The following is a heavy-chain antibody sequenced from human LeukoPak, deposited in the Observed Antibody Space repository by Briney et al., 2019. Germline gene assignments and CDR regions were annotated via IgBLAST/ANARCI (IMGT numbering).Heavy chain of an antibody. V-gene: IGHV3-15*01. Sequence: PGGSLRLSCAASGITFTNAWMNWVRQAPGKGLEWVGRIKSKSDGGTADYAAPVNGRFTVSRDDSKNTVFLQMNGLKTEDTAVYYCATAPGYWMSAPFDFWGPGTLVTVSS. CDR3: ATAPGYWMSAPFDF. J-gene: IGHJ4*02. CDR2: IKSKSDGGTA. D-gene: IGHD3-22*01. CDR1: GITFTNAW.